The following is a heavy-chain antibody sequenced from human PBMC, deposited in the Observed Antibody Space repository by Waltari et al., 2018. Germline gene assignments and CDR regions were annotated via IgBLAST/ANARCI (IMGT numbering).Heavy chain of an antibody. J-gene: IGHJ3*02. Sequence: EVQLVQSGGGLIQPGGSMRLSCAASGFTVGRNSMSWVRQAPGKGREWVSVIYSGGSTYYSDSVKRRFTISRDNSKTTLFLQMNSLGAEDTAVYYCSRGPGLRRTSDAFDIWGQGTMVTVSS. CDR2: IYSGGST. V-gene: IGHV3-53*01. CDR1: GFTVGRNS. D-gene: IGHD4-17*01. CDR3: SRGPGLRRTSDAFDI.